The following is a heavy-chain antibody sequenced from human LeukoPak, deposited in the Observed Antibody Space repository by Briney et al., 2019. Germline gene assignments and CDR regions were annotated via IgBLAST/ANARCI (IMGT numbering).Heavy chain of an antibody. CDR3: AREEYSSGWYENWFDP. CDR1: GFTFSSYG. V-gene: IGHV3-33*01. J-gene: IGHJ5*02. D-gene: IGHD6-19*01. CDR2: IWYDGSNK. Sequence: GGSLRLSCAASGFTFSSYGMYWVRQAPGKGLEWVAVIWYDGSNKYYADSVKGRFTISRDNSKNTLYLQMNSLRAEDTAVYYCAREEYSSGWYENWFDPWGQGTLVTVSS.